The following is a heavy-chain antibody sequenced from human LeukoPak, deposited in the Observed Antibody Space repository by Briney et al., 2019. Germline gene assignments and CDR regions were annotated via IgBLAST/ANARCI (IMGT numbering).Heavy chain of an antibody. V-gene: IGHV3-66*01. CDR2: IYSGGRT. D-gene: IGHD6-13*01. Sequence: GGSLRLSCAASGFTVSSNYMSWVRQAPGKGLEWVSVIYSGGRTYYADSVKGRFTISRDNSKNTLYLQMNSLRAEDTAVYYCAGDVPKGSYSSSHAWYFDLWGRGTLVTVSS. CDR1: GFTVSSNY. J-gene: IGHJ2*01. CDR3: AGDVPKGSYSSSHAWYFDL.